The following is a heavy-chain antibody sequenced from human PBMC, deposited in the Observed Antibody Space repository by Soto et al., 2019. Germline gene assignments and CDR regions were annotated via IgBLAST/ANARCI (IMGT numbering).Heavy chain of an antibody. CDR2: INSDGSST. D-gene: IGHD3-9*01. CDR3: AREGPYYDILTGYP. Sequence: RLSCAASGFTFSSYWMHWVRQAAGKGLVWVSRINSDGSSTSYADSVKGRFTISRDNAKNTLYLQMNSLRAEDTAVYYCAREGPYYDILTGYPWGQGTLVTVSS. V-gene: IGHV3-74*01. J-gene: IGHJ5*02. CDR1: GFTFSSYW.